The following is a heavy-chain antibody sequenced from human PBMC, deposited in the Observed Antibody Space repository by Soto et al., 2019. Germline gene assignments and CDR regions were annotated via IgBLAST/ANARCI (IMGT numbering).Heavy chain of an antibody. Sequence: QVQLVQSGAEVKKPGASVKVSCKASGYTFTSYAMHWVRQAPGQRLEWMGWINDGNGNTKYSQKFQGRVTITRDTSASTDYMELSNLRSEDTAVYYCARGPGGPDGPGDYWGQGTLVTVSS. D-gene: IGHD2-15*01. CDR2: INDGNGNT. J-gene: IGHJ4*02. CDR1: GYTFTSYA. CDR3: ARGPGGPDGPGDY. V-gene: IGHV1-3*01.